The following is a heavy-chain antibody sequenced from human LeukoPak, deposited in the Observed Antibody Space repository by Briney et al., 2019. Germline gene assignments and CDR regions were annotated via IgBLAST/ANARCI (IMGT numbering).Heavy chain of an antibody. J-gene: IGHJ4*02. D-gene: IGHD6-13*01. CDR1: GFIFSSYA. Sequence: GGSLRLSCPASGFIFSSYAMSWVRQAPGKWLEWVSAISGSGSSTYYADSVKGHFTISRDNSKNTLFLQMNSLRAEDTAVYYCAARHRYSSSWTFDYWGQGTLVTVSS. V-gene: IGHV3-23*01. CDR2: ISGSGSST. CDR3: AARHRYSSSWTFDY.